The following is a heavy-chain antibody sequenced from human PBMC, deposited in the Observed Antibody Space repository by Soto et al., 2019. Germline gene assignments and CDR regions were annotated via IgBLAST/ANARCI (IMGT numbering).Heavy chain of an antibody. D-gene: IGHD3-3*01. Sequence: PSETLTITFTVSGRSINNYYWSCIRQPPGKGLEWIAYITYIGSTNYNPSLKSRVTMSVDTSNDQFSLTLSSVTAADTAVYYCARVVDFWSGYYLDSWGQGTLVTVS. CDR1: GRSINNYY. CDR2: ITYIGST. CDR3: ARVVDFWSGYYLDS. V-gene: IGHV4-59*01. J-gene: IGHJ4*02.